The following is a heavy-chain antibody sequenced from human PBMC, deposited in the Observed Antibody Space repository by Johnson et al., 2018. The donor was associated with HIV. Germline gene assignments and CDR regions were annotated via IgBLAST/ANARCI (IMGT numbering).Heavy chain of an antibody. CDR2: ISSSGSTI. V-gene: IGHV3-11*04. CDR1: GFTFSDYY. J-gene: IGHJ3*02. D-gene: IGHD4-17*01. CDR3: ARPADYGDYSRDAFDI. Sequence: QMLLVESGGGLVKPGGSLRLSCAASGFTFSDYYMSWIRQAPGKGLEWVSYISSSGSTIYYADSVKGRFTISRDNAKNSLYLQMNSLRVEDTALYYCARPADYGDYSRDAFDIWGQGTMVTVSS.